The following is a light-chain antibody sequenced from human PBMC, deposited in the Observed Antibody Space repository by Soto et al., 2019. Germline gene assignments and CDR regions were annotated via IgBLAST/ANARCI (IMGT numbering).Light chain of an antibody. V-gene: IGLV6-57*04. CDR3: QSYESSTVV. J-gene: IGLJ2*01. Sequence: NFMLTQPHSVSESPGQTVTISCTRSSGSIASNYVQWYQQRPGSAPTTVIYEDKQRPSGVPDRFSGSTDGSSNSASLTISGLPTEDECDYYCQSYESSTVVFGGGTKLTVL. CDR2: EDK. CDR1: SGSIASNY.